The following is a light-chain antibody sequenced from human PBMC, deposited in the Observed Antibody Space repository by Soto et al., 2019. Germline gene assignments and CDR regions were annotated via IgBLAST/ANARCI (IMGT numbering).Light chain of an antibody. Sequence: QSVLTQPPSASGSPGQSVTISCTGTKNDIGVYDFVSWYQHHPGKAPRLIIYEVVQRPSGVPDRFSGSKSGNTGSLTVSGLQAADEADYFCKSYAGSNTDVFGSGTKLTVL. CDR2: EVV. CDR3: KSYAGSNTDV. V-gene: IGLV2-8*01. J-gene: IGLJ1*01. CDR1: KNDIGVYDF.